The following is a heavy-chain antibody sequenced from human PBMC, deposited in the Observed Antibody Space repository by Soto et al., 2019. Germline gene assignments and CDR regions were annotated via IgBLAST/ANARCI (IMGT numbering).Heavy chain of an antibody. CDR2: ISASGTHT. J-gene: IGHJ6*03. D-gene: IGHD1-1*01. Sequence: EVQLLESGGGFVQPGGSLRLSCAASGFTFSTFAMTSVRQAPGKGLEWVSSISASGTHTYHADSGRGRFTISRDDSINTLYLQLNSLRGGDTAVYYCAKGLRPWNHMDAWGRGTTVTVSS. CDR1: GFTFSTFA. V-gene: IGHV3-23*01. CDR3: AKGLRPWNHMDA.